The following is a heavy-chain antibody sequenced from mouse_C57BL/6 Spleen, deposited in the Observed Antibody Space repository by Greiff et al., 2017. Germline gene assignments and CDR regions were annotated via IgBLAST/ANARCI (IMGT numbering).Heavy chain of an antibody. V-gene: IGHV1-85*01. J-gene: IGHJ2*01. Sequence: QVTLKESGPELVKPGASVKLSCKASGYTFTSYDINWVKQRPGQGLEWIGWIYPRDGSTKYNEKFKGKATLTVDTSSSTAYMELHSLTSEDSAVYFCARRIYYYGPGYFDYWGQGTTLTVSS. CDR1: GYTFTSYD. CDR2: IYPRDGST. CDR3: ARRIYYYGPGYFDY. D-gene: IGHD1-1*01.